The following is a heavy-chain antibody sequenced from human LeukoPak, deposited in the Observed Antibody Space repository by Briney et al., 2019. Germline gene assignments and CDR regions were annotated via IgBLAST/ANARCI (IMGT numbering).Heavy chain of an antibody. CDR3: ARVIDYDNSGYYLGY. V-gene: IGHV4-34*01. CDR2: INDSGST. CDR1: GGSFSGYY. J-gene: IGHJ4*02. D-gene: IGHD3-22*01. Sequence: SETLSLTCAVYGGSFSGYYWSWIRQPPGKGLEWIGEINDSGSTNCNPSLKSRVSISVDTSKNQFSLKLSSVTAADTAVYYCARVIDYDNSGYYLGYWGQGTRVTVSS.